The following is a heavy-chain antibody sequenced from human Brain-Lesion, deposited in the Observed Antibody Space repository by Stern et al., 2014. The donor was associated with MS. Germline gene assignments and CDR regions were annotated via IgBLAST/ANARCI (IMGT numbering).Heavy chain of an antibody. CDR3: ARVETPLADFYYYYGMDV. V-gene: IGHV3-21*01. Sequence: EVQLVESGGGLVKPGGSLRLSCAASGFTFSSYTMNWVRQAPGKGLEWVSSINTGRDYIYYADSVKGRFTISRDNAKNSLYLQMNSLRAEDTALYYCARVETPLADFYYYYGMDVWGQGTTVTVSS. CDR1: GFTFSSYT. J-gene: IGHJ6*02. D-gene: IGHD5-18*01. CDR2: INTGRDYI.